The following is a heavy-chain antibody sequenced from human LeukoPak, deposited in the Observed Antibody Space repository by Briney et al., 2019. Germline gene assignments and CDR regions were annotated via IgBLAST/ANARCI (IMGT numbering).Heavy chain of an antibody. Sequence: SETLSLTCTVSGGSISSYYWSWIRQPPGKGLERIGYIYYSGSTNYNPSLKSRVTISVDTSKNQFSLKLSSVTAADTAVYYCARAGANMITFGGVIVKPHVAYYYYGMDVWGQGTTVTVSS. CDR3: ARAGANMITFGGVIVKPHVAYYYYGMDV. V-gene: IGHV4-59*01. CDR2: IYYSGST. J-gene: IGHJ6*02. CDR1: GGSISSYY. D-gene: IGHD3-16*02.